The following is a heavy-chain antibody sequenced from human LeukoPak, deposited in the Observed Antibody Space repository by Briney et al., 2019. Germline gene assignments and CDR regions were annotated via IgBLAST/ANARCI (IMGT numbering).Heavy chain of an antibody. Sequence: SETLSLTGTVSGGSIISYYWSWIRQSPGKGLEWIGYINHRGSTNYNPSLSSRVTISVDTSKNQFSLRLTSVTAADTAVYYCARDRVGGWYWLDLWGQGMLVTVSS. CDR1: GGSIISYY. J-gene: IGHJ5*02. CDR3: ARDRVGGWYWLDL. D-gene: IGHD6-19*01. V-gene: IGHV4-59*01. CDR2: INHRGST.